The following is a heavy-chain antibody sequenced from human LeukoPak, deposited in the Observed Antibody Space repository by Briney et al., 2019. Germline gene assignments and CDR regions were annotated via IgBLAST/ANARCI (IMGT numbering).Heavy chain of an antibody. CDR1: GFTFRDYA. CDR3: AKDLSSTVTTYFDY. J-gene: IGHJ4*02. V-gene: IGHV3-64*02. D-gene: IGHD4-17*01. Sequence: GGSLRLSCAASGFTFRDYAMYWVRQAPGKGLEYVSVISTDGSRIYYADSVKGRFTISRDNSKNTLYLQMGSLRAEDTAVYYCAKDLSSTVTTYFDYWGQGTLVTVSS. CDR2: ISTDGSRI.